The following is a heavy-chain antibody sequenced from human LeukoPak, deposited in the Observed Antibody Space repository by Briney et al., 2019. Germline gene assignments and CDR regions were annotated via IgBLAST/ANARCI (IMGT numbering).Heavy chain of an antibody. Sequence: PGGSLRLSCAASGFTFSSYGMHWVRQAPGKGLEWVAFIRYDGSNKYYADSVKGRFTISRDNSKNTLYLQMNSLRAEDTAVYYCARGPPFNHRIAAAGFDYWGQGTLVTVSS. CDR3: ARGPPFNHRIAAAGFDY. J-gene: IGHJ4*02. CDR1: GFTFSSYG. V-gene: IGHV3-30*02. D-gene: IGHD6-13*01. CDR2: IRYDGSNK.